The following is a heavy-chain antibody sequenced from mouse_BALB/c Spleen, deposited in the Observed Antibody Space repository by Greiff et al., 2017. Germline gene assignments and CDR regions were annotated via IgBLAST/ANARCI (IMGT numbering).Heavy chain of an antibody. D-gene: IGHD2-4*01. V-gene: IGHV2-9*02. CDR3: ARAPFYYEYDEFAY. Sequence: VKLMESGPGLVAPSQSLSITCTVSGFSLTSYGVHWVRQPPGKGLEWLGVIWAGGSTNYNSALMSRLSISKDNSKSQVFLKMNSLQTDDTAMYYCARAPFYYEYDEFAYWGQGTLVTVSA. CDR1: GFSLTSYG. J-gene: IGHJ3*01. CDR2: IWAGGST.